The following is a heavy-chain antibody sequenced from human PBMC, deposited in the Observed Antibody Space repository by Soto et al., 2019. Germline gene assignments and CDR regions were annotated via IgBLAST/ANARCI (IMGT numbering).Heavy chain of an antibody. J-gene: IGHJ5*02. Sequence: GASVKVSCKASGYTFTSYGISWVRQAPGQGLEWMGWISDYNGNTNYAQKLQGRVTMTTDTSTSTAYMELRSLRSDDTAVYYCARDLAWWDSSSWYVWDNWFDPWGQGTLVTVSS. D-gene: IGHD6-13*01. V-gene: IGHV1-18*01. CDR2: ISDYNGNT. CDR1: GYTFTSYG. CDR3: ARDLAWWDSSSWYVWDNWFDP.